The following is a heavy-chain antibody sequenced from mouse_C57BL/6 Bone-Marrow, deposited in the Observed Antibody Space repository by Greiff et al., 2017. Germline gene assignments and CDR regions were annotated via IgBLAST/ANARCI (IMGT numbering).Heavy chain of an antibody. Sequence: QVQLQQPGAELVKPGASVKMSCKASGYTFTSYWITWVKQRPGQGLEWIGDIYPGSGSTNYNEKFKSKATLTVDASSITAYMQLSSLASEDSAVYYCARKLIYWGQGTTLTVSS. D-gene: IGHD2-4*01. CDR3: ARKLIY. CDR2: IYPGSGST. V-gene: IGHV1-55*01. CDR1: GYTFTSYW. J-gene: IGHJ2*01.